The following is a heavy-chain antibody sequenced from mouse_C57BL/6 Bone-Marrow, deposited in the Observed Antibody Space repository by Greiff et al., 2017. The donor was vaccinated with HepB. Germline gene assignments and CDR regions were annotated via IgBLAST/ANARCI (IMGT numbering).Heavy chain of an antibody. CDR1: GYAFSSSW. CDR3: ARGMVTTVVPPWFAY. Sequence: VQLQQSGPELVKPGASVKISCKASGYAFSSSWMNWVKQRPGKGLEWIGRIYPGDGDTNYNGKFKGKATLTADKSSSTAYMQLSSLTSEDSAVYFCARGMVTTVVPPWFAYWGQGTLVTVSA. V-gene: IGHV1-82*01. CDR2: IYPGDGDT. D-gene: IGHD2-2*01. J-gene: IGHJ3*01.